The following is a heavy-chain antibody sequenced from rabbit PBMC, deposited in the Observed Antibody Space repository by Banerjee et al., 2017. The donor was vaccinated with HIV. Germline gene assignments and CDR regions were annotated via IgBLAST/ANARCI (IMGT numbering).Heavy chain of an antibody. CDR1: GFSLSSSYN. J-gene: IGHJ4*01. CDR3: ARDDYGDYDYFDF. D-gene: IGHD2-1*01. V-gene: IGHV1S40*01. Sequence: QSLEESGGDLVKPGASLTLTCTASGFSLSSSYNMCWVRQAPGKGLEWIGCINTGSGSTWYASWAKGRFTISKTSSTTVTLQMTSLTAADTAPYFCARDDYGDYDYFDFWGPGTLVTVS. CDR2: INTGSGST.